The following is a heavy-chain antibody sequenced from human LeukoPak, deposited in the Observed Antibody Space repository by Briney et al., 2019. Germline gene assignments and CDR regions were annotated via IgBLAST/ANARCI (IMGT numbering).Heavy chain of an antibody. CDR3: ARVGTVAVAGIFDY. D-gene: IGHD6-19*01. J-gene: IGHJ4*02. CDR1: GGSISSSSYY. CDR2: IYYSGST. Sequence: SETLSLTCTVSGGSISSSSYYWGWLRQPPGKGLEWIGSIYYSGSTYYNPSLKSRVTISVDTSKNQFSLKLSSVTAADTAVYYCARVGTVAVAGIFDYWGQGTLVTVSS. V-gene: IGHV4-39*07.